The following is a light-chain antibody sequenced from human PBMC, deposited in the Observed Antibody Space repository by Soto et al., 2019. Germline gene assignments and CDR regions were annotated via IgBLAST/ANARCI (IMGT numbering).Light chain of an antibody. J-gene: IGKJ4*01. V-gene: IGKV1-39*01. CDR2: GAS. CDR3: QQSFITLLP. Sequence: DIQMTQSPSSLSASIGDRVTITCRASESIISYLNWYQQKPGKAPKLLISGASTLQSGVPSRFSGRGSGTDFTLAISSLQPEDVGTYYCQQSFITLLPFCGGTTVEIK. CDR1: ESIISY.